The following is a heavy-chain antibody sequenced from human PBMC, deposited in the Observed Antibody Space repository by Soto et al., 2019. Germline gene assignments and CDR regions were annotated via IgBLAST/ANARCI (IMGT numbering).Heavy chain of an antibody. CDR1: GYTFTSYA. CDR3: ASQWELQGNYYYYGMDV. J-gene: IGHJ6*02. Sequence: ASVKVSCKASGYTFTSYAMHWVRQAPGQRLEWMGWINAGNGNTKYSQKFQGRVTITRDTSASTAYMELSSLRSEDTAVYYCASQWELQGNYYYYGMDVWGQGTTVTVSS. D-gene: IGHD1-26*01. CDR2: INAGNGNT. V-gene: IGHV1-3*01.